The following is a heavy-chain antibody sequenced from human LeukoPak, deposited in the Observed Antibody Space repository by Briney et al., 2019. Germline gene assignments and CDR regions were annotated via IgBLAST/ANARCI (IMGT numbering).Heavy chain of an antibody. CDR1: GGSISGYY. D-gene: IGHD3-22*01. V-gene: IGHV4-59*08. J-gene: IGHJ4*02. CDR2: IYYSGST. Sequence: PSETLSLTCTVSGGSISGYYWSWIRQPPGKGLECIGYIYYSGSTNYNPSLKSRVTIPVDTSRNQFSLKLTSVTAADTAVYYCAKVSDRDSSGYYWGFEYWGQGTLVTVSS. CDR3: AKVSDRDSSGYYWGFEY.